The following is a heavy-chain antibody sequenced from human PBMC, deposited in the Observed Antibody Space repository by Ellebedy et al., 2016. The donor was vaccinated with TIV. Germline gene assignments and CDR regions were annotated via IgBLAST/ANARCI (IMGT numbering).Heavy chain of an antibody. J-gene: IGHJ4*02. CDR2: ISAYNDST. D-gene: IGHD5-24*01. Sequence: ASVKVSCKASGYTFTSFGISWVRQAPGQGLEWMGWISAYNDSTNYAQKLQGRVTMTTDTSTSTAYMELRSLKSDDTAVYYCARDPGGGYPFDYWGQGTLVTVSS. CDR3: ARDPGGGYPFDY. V-gene: IGHV1-18*01. CDR1: GYTFTSFG.